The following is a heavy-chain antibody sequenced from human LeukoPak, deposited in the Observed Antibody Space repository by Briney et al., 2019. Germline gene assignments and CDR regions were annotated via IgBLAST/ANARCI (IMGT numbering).Heavy chain of an antibody. CDR1: GGSISSSSYY. Sequence: SETLSLTCTVSGGSISSSSYYWGWIRQPPGKGLEWIGSIYYSGSTYYNPSLKSRVTISVDTSKNQSSLKLSSVTAADTAVYYCARPLFGVVTPFDYWGQGTLVTVSS. V-gene: IGHV4-39*01. J-gene: IGHJ4*02. D-gene: IGHD3-3*01. CDR2: IYYSGST. CDR3: ARPLFGVVTPFDY.